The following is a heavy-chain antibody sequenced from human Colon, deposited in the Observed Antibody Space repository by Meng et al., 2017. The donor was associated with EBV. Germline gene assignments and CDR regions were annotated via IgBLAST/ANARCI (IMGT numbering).Heavy chain of an antibody. D-gene: IGHD3-9*01. J-gene: IGHJ4*02. V-gene: IGHV4-34*01. CDR3: ARVPTTGYKDH. CDR2: VSHPGSA. Sequence: QVRLQPLGAGLLKPSASLPLPVTVHGGSFSGYVWSWGRQPPGKGMEWIGEVSHPGSANYNPSLKSRVAISVDASEKQFSLRLTSVTAADSAVYYCARVPTTGYKDHWGQGTLVTVSS. CDR1: GGSFSGYV.